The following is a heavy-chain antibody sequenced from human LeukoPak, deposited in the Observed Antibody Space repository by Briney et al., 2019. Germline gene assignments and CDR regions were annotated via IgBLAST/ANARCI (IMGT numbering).Heavy chain of an antibody. D-gene: IGHD6-19*01. Sequence: PSETLSLTCSASAASPRDKYWSWIRQSPGRTLERIGHIYNGRNTKYNPSLTSRVTLSVDTSKNQLTLSLTSVTAADTAMYYCAQTTGWPGFDFWGPGALVTVSS. CDR1: AASPRDKY. CDR2: IYNGRNT. J-gene: IGHJ4*02. CDR3: AQTTGWPGFDF. V-gene: IGHV4-59*08.